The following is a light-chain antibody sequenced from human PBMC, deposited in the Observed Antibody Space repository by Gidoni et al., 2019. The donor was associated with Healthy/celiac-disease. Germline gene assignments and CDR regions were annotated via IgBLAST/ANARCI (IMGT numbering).Light chain of an antibody. CDR1: QSISSY. CDR2: AAS. Sequence: DIRMTQPPSSLSASVVERVTIPCRASQSISSYLNRYQQKPGKAPKPLIHAASSLQSGVPSRFSGSGSGTDFTLTISSLQPEDFATYYCQQSYSTPRSFGQGTKVEIK. CDR3: QQSYSTPRS. J-gene: IGKJ1*01. V-gene: IGKV1-39*01.